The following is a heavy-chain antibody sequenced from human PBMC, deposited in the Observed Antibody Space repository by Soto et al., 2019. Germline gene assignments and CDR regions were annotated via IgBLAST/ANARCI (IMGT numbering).Heavy chain of an antibody. CDR1: GFSFTTYG. Sequence: PGGSLRLSCVASGFSFTTYGLHWVRQVPGKGLEWVSLISWNGDSSDYADSVKSRFTISRDNTKNSLYLQMNTLRTDDTALYFCVKAGKFKAFDVWGQGTLVTVSS. CDR2: ISWNGDSS. J-gene: IGHJ3*01. D-gene: IGHD1-26*01. V-gene: IGHV3-43*01. CDR3: VKAGKFKAFDV.